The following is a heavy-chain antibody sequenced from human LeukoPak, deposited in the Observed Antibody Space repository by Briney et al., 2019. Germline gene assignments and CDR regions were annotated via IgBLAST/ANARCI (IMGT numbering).Heavy chain of an antibody. D-gene: IGHD3-16*02. CDR2: IYYSGST. J-gene: IGHJ4*02. CDR1: GGSISSYY. Sequence: SETLSLTCTVSGGSISSYYWSWIRQPPGKGLEWIGYIYYSGSTNYNPSLKSRVTISVDTSKNQFPLKLSSVTAADTAVYYCARVVYDYVWGSYRPAFFDYWGQGTLVTVSS. CDR3: ARVVYDYVWGSYRPAFFDY. V-gene: IGHV4-59*01.